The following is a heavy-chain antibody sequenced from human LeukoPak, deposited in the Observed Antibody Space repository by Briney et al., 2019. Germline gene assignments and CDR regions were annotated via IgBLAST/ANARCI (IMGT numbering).Heavy chain of an antibody. D-gene: IGHD3-10*01. V-gene: IGHV1-3*01. CDR3: ARGSYFYGSGSFMGSDY. J-gene: IGHJ4*02. Sequence: ASVKVSCKASGYTFTSYAMHWVRQAPGQRLEWMGWINGGNGNTKYSQKLQGRVTITRDTSATTAYMELSSLRSEDTAVYYCARGSYFYGSGSFMGSDYWGQGTLVTVSS. CDR2: INGGNGNT. CDR1: GYTFTSYA.